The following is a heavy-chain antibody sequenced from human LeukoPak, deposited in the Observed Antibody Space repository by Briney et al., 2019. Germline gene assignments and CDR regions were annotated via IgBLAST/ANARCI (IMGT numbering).Heavy chain of an antibody. Sequence: TSETLSLTCTVSGGSISSYYWSWIRQPAGKGLEWIGRIYTSGSTNYNPSLKSRVTMSVDTSKNQFSLKLSSVTAADTAVYYCARGSNYYDSSGYYFIGHFDYWGQGTLVTVSS. V-gene: IGHV4-4*07. J-gene: IGHJ4*02. D-gene: IGHD3-22*01. CDR3: ARGSNYYDSSGYYFIGHFDY. CDR1: GGSISSYY. CDR2: IYTSGST.